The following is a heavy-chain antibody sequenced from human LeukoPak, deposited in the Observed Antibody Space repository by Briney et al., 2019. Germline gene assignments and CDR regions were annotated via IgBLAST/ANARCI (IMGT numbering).Heavy chain of an antibody. CDR1: GFTFSSYE. V-gene: IGHV3-48*03. CDR3: AYGGNAYYFDY. D-gene: IGHD4/OR15-4a*01. Sequence: GGSLRLSCAASGFTFSSYEMNWVRQAPGKGLEWVSYISSSGSTVYYADSVKGRFTISRDNAKNSLYLQMNSLRAEDTAVYYCAYGGNAYYFDYWGQGTLVTVSS. J-gene: IGHJ4*02. CDR2: ISSSGSTV.